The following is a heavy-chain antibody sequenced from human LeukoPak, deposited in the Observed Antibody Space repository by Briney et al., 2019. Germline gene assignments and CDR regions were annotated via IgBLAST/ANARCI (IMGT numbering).Heavy chain of an antibody. CDR2: ISSSGSTI. J-gene: IGHJ6*02. CDR1: GFTFSSYE. D-gene: IGHD6-6*01. V-gene: IGHV3-48*03. CDR3: ARDGFRYTSSSGRYYYYGMDV. Sequence: PGGSLRLSCAASGFTFSSYEMNWVRQAPGKGLEWVSYISSSGSTIYHADSVKGRFTISRDNAKNSLYLQMNSLRAEDTAVYYCARDGFRYTSSSGRYYYYGMDVWGQGTTVTVSS.